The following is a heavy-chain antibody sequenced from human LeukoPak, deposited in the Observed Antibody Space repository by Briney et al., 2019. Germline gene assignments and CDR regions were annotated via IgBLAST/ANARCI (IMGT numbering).Heavy chain of an antibody. CDR3: ARGEYDLLTGVYDTYGIDV. D-gene: IGHD3-9*01. CDR1: GFIFSSYA. CDR2: ISYDGNYK. Sequence: GGSLRLSCVASGFIFSSYALHWVRQAPGKGLEWVAVISYDGNYKYYADSVKGRFIISRDNSKNTLFLQMNSLRPEDTAVYYCARGEYDLLTGVYDTYGIDVWGQGTTVTVSS. J-gene: IGHJ6*02. V-gene: IGHV3-30-3*01.